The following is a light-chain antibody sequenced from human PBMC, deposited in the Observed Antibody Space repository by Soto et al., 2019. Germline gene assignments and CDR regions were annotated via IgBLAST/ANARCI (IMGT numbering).Light chain of an antibody. Sequence: DIQMTQSPSSLSASVGDRVTITCRASQDISNYLNWYQQRPGKAPKLLIYDASNLESGVPSRFSGTRSGTHFTFAITSLQPEDVATYYCQQSDSLPITFGQGTRLEI. V-gene: IGKV1-33*01. CDR2: DAS. J-gene: IGKJ5*01. CDR1: QDISNY. CDR3: QQSDSLPIT.